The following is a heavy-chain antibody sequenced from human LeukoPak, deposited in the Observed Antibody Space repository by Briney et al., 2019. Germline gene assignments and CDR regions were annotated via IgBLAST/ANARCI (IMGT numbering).Heavy chain of an antibody. D-gene: IGHD3-16*01. CDR3: ARFGRGEAALDI. J-gene: IGHJ3*02. Sequence: GASVKVSCKASGYTFTGYYMHWVRQAPGQGLEWMGWINPNSGGTNFAQKFQGRVTMTGDTSISTAYMELSRLTSDDTALYYCARFGRGEAALDIWGQGTMVTVSS. CDR1: GYTFTGYY. V-gene: IGHV1-2*02. CDR2: INPNSGGT.